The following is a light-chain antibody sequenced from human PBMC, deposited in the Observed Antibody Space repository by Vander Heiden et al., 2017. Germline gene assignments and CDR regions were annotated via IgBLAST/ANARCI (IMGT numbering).Light chain of an antibody. CDR3: LLYMGSSTWM. CDR1: SGSVSTNNH. CDR2: NTN. Sequence: QTVVTQEPSFSVSPGGTVTLTCRLSSGSVSTNNHPNWYQQTPGQAPRTLIYNTNIRSSGVPARFSGSILGNKAALSITGAQADDESDYYCLLYMGSSTWMFGGGTKLTVL. J-gene: IGLJ3*02. V-gene: IGLV8-61*01.